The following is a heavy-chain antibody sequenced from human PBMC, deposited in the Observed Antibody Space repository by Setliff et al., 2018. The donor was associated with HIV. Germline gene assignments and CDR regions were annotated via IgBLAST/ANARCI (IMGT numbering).Heavy chain of an antibody. V-gene: IGHV4-39*01. D-gene: IGHD3-22*01. CDR1: GGSISSSSYY. Sequence: PSETLSLTCTVSGGSISSSSYYWGWIHQPPGKGLEWIGSIYYSGSIYYNPSLKSRVTISVDPSKNQFSLKLSSVTAADTAVYYCARRVILVVPYYFDYWGQGTLVTVSS. CDR2: IYYSGSI. CDR3: ARRVILVVPYYFDY. J-gene: IGHJ4*02.